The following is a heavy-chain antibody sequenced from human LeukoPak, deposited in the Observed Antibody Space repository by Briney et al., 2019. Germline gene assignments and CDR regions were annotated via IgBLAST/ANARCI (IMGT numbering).Heavy chain of an antibody. CDR2: ISAYNGNT. D-gene: IGHD3-22*01. V-gene: IGHV1-18*01. J-gene: IGHJ3*02. Sequence: GASVKVSCKASGYTFTSYGISWVRQAPGQGLEWMGWISAYNGNTNYAQKLQGRVTMTTDTSTSTAYMELRSLRSDDTAVYYCARDIHDSSGYPPRSAAFDIWGQGTMVTVSS. CDR3: ARDIHDSSGYPPRSAAFDI. CDR1: GYTFTSYG.